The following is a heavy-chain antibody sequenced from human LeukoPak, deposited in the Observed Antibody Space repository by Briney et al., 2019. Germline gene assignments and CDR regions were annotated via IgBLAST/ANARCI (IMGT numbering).Heavy chain of an antibody. J-gene: IGHJ4*02. CDR1: GDSISGYY. CDR3: ARSIVVVTPTDY. V-gene: IGHV4-59*01. CDR2: IYHSGST. Sequence: SETLSLTCTVSGDSISGYYWSWIRQPPGKGLEWIGNIYHSGSTNYSPSLKSRVTISVDTSKNQFSLKLSSVIAADTAVYYCARSIVVVTPTDYWGQGTLVTVSS. D-gene: IGHD2-21*02.